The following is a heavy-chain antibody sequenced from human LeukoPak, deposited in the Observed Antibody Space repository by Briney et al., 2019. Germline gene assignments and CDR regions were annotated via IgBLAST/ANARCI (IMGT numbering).Heavy chain of an antibody. CDR2: INHSGST. CDR3: ARGGLRFLEWSFDY. Sequence: PSESLSLTCGVYGGSFSGYYWSWIRQPPGMGLEWIGEINHSGSTNFHPSLNSRVSMSVDTSKNQFSLKLNSVTAADTAIYYCARGGLRFLEWSFDYWEQGILVTVSS. J-gene: IGHJ4*02. D-gene: IGHD3-3*01. V-gene: IGHV4-34*01. CDR1: GGSFSGYY.